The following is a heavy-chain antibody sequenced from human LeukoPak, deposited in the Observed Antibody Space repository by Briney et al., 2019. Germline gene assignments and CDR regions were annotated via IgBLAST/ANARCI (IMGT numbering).Heavy chain of an antibody. D-gene: IGHD6-13*01. CDR3: ATPIAAAGIVGPYYGMDV. Sequence: PGGSLRLSCAASGFTVSSNYMSWVRQAPGKGLEWVSVIYSGGSTYYADSVKGRFTISRDNSKNTLYLQMNSLRAEDTAVYYCATPIAAAGIVGPYYGMDVWGQGTTVTVPS. CDR2: IYSGGST. V-gene: IGHV3-53*01. CDR1: GFTVSSNY. J-gene: IGHJ6*02.